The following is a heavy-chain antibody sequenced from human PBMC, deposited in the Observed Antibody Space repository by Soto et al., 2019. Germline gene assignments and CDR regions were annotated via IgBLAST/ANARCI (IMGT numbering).Heavy chain of an antibody. CDR2: ISSSSSYI. CDR1: GFAFSSYS. J-gene: IGHJ5*02. V-gene: IGHV3-21*01. D-gene: IGHD2-2*01. CDR3: ATGKDCSSDSGYHWFDP. Sequence: EVPLVESGGGLVKPGGSLRLSCAASGFAFSSYSMNWVRQAPGEGLEWVSSISSSSSYIYYADSVKGRFTISRDNAKNSRYLQMNNLRPEDTAVYYCATGKDCSSDSGYHWFDPWGQGTLVTVSS.